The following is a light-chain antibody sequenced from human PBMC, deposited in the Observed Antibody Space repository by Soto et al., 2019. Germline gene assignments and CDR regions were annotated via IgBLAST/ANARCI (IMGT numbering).Light chain of an antibody. CDR1: QSVNSK. CDR3: QEYNTRKM. V-gene: IGKV3-15*01. J-gene: IGKJ1*01. Sequence: EIVMTQSPATLSVSPGDRATLSCRASQSVNSKLAWYQQKPGQPPRLLIYGASIRASGIPARFSGSGSGTEFTLTSTSLQSEDFAVYFCQEYNTRKMFGQGTKVEIK. CDR2: GAS.